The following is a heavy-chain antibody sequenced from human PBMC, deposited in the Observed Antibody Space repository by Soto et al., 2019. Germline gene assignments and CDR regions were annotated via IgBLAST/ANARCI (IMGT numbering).Heavy chain of an antibody. Sequence: VQLLESGGGLVQRGGSLRLSCAVSGFSFSKYAMSWVRQAPGKGLEWVSAISGSGGRTYYADSVKGRITTSRDNSKNTLFLQMNSLRDEDTAVYYCARGDSYYDFGIECWGQGTVVTVSS. V-gene: IGHV3-23*01. CDR3: ARGDSYYDFGIEC. J-gene: IGHJ4*02. D-gene: IGHD3-3*01. CDR2: ISGSGGRT. CDR1: GFSFSKYA.